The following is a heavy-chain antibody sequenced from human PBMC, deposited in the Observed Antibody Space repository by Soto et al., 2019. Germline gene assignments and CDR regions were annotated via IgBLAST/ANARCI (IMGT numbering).Heavy chain of an antibody. CDR1: GYTCTSYY. D-gene: IGHD2-8*01. CDR3: ARDGDCTNGVCYWFDP. Sequence: ASVKVSCKASGYTCTSYYMHWVRQAPGQGLEWMGIINPSGGSTSYAQKFQGRVTMTRDTSTSTVYMELSSLRSEDTAVYYCARDGDCTNGVCYWFDPWGQGTLVTVSS. CDR2: INPSGGST. V-gene: IGHV1-46*01. J-gene: IGHJ5*02.